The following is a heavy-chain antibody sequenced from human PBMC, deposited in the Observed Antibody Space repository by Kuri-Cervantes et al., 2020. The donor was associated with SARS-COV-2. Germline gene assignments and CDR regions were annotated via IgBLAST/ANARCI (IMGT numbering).Heavy chain of an antibody. V-gene: IGHV1-2*02. CDR1: GGTFSSYA. D-gene: IGHD2-8*02. J-gene: IGHJ3*02. CDR3: ARVQGGWWAFDI. Sequence: ASVKVSCKASGGTFSSYAISWVRQAPGQGLEWMGWINPNSGGTNYAQKFQGRVTMTRDTSISTAYMELSRLRSDDTAVYYCARVQGGWWAFDIWGQGTMVTVSS. CDR2: INPNSGGT.